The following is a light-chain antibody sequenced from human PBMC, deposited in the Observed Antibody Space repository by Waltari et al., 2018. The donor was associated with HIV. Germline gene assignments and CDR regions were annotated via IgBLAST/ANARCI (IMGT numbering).Light chain of an antibody. CDR1: SSDGGAFHY. Sequence: SALTQSAYASGSPGQSITISCTGTSSDGGAFHYVSWYQQHPGKSPKLMIYDVSNRPSGVSNRFSGSKSGNTASLTISGLQAEDEADYYCSSYTSSSTLEVFGGGTKLTVL. V-gene: IGLV2-14*03. CDR3: SSYTSSSTLEV. J-gene: IGLJ3*02. CDR2: DVS.